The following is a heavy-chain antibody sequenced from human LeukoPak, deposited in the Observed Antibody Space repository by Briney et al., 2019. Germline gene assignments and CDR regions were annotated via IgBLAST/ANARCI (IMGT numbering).Heavy chain of an antibody. CDR1: GGTFSSYA. V-gene: IGHV1-69*06. CDR3: ARKGGPYYDSSGYPY. CDR2: IIPIFGTA. J-gene: IGHJ4*02. Sequence: GASVKVSCKASGGTFSSYAISWVRQAPGQGLEWMGGIIPIFGTANYAQKFQGRVTITADKSTRTAYMELSSLRYDDTAVYYCARKGGPYYDSSGYPYWGQGTLVTVSS. D-gene: IGHD3-22*01.